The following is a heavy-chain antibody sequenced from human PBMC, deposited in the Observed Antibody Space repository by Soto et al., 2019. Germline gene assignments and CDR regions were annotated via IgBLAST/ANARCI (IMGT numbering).Heavy chain of an antibody. Sequence: ASVKVSCKASGYTFTSYGISWVRQAPGQGLEWLGWISAYNGNTNYAQKLQGRVTMTTDTSTSTAYMELRSLRSDDTAVYYCARERAINWNYVHHFDYWGQGTLVTVSS. D-gene: IGHD1-7*01. CDR2: ISAYNGNT. V-gene: IGHV1-18*04. J-gene: IGHJ4*02. CDR1: GYTFTSYG. CDR3: ARERAINWNYVHHFDY.